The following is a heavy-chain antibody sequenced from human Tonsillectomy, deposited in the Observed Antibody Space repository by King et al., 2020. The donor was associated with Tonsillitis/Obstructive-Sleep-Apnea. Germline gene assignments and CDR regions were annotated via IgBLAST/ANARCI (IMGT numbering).Heavy chain of an antibody. CDR1: GGTFSSYA. CDR3: APQLYSYGTNWFDP. V-gene: IGHV1-69*01. Sequence: QLVQSGAEVKKPGSSVKVSCKASGGTFSSYAISWVRQAPGQGLEWMGGITPIFGTANYAQKFQGRVTITADESTSTAYMELSSLRSEDTAVYYCAPQLYSYGTNWFDPWGQGTLVTVSS. D-gene: IGHD5-18*01. CDR2: ITPIFGTA. J-gene: IGHJ5*02.